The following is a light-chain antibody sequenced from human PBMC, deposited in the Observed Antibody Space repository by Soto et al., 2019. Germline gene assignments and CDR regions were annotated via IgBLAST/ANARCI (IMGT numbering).Light chain of an antibody. V-gene: IGLV2-14*01. CDR2: EVS. Sequence: QSALTQPASVSGSPGQSITISCTGTSSDVGGYNYVSWYQQHPGKAPKLMIYEVSNRPSGVSNRFSGSKSGNTASLTISGLQAEDEPDNYCTSYTRSSTRVFGGGTKLTVL. CDR1: SSDVGGYNY. CDR3: TSYTRSSTRV. J-gene: IGLJ3*02.